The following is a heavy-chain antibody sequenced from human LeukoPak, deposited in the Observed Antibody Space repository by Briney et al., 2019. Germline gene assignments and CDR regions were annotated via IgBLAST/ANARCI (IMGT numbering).Heavy chain of an antibody. Sequence: GGSLRLFCSASGFTFSSYGMHWVRQAPGKGLGWVAVIWYDGSNKYYADSVKGRFTISRDNSKNTLYLQMNSLRAEDTAVYYCAKRGLDLHPFALWFDPWGQGTLVTVSS. D-gene: IGHD3/OR15-3a*01. J-gene: IGHJ5*02. V-gene: IGHV3-33*06. CDR1: GFTFSSYG. CDR2: IWYDGSNK. CDR3: AKRGLDLHPFALWFDP.